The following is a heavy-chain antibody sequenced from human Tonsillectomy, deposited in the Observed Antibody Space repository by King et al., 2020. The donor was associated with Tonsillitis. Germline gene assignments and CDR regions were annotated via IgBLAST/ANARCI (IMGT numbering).Heavy chain of an antibody. D-gene: IGHD6-19*01. CDR3: ARSPSSGWYKDAEYFQH. CDR2: SSSSSSYI. Sequence: VQLVESGGGLVKPGGSLRLSCAASGFTFSNYGMNWVRQAPGKGLEWVSSSSSSSSYIYYADSVKGRFTISRDNAKNSLFLQMNSLRAEDTAVYYCARSPSSGWYKDAEYFQHWGQGTQVSVSS. J-gene: IGHJ1*01. V-gene: IGHV3-21*01. CDR1: GFTFSNYG.